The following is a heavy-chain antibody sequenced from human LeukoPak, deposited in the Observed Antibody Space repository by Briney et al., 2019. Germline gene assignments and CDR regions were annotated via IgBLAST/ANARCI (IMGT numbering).Heavy chain of an antibody. CDR2: ISGSGGRT. CDR3: AKRGVVIRVILVGFHKEANYFDS. V-gene: IGHV3-23*01. D-gene: IGHD3-22*01. J-gene: IGHJ4*02. CDR1: GITLSNYG. Sequence: GGSLRLSCAVSGITLSNYGMSWVRQAPGKGLEWVAGISGSGGRTNYADSVKGRFTVSRDNPKNTLSLQMNSLRAEDMAVYFCAKRGVVIRVILVGFHKEANYFDSWGQGVLVTVSS.